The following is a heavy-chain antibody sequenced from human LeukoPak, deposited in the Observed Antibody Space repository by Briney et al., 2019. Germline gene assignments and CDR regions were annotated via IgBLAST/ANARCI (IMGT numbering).Heavy chain of an antibody. Sequence: SSSSYYWGWIRQPPGKGLEWVANIKQDGSEIYYVDSVKGRFTISRDNAKNSLYLQMNSLRAEDTAVYYCARDPGPDYWGQGTLVTVSS. CDR2: IKQDGSEI. CDR3: ARDPGPDY. V-gene: IGHV3-7*01. CDR1: SSSSYY. J-gene: IGHJ4*02.